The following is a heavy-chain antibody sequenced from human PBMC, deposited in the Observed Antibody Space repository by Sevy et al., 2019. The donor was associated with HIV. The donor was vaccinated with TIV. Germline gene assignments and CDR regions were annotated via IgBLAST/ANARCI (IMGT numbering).Heavy chain of an antibody. D-gene: IGHD3-10*01. V-gene: IGHV3-21*01. J-gene: IGHJ4*02. CDR1: GFTFGSYS. CDR3: STMVRGVTQTPFDY. CDR2: ISSSSSYI. Sequence: GGSLRLSCAASGFTFGSYSMNWVRQAPGKGLEWVSSISSSSSYIYYADSVKGRFTISRDNAKNSLYLQMNSLRAEDTAVYYCSTMVRGVTQTPFDYWGQGTLVTVSS.